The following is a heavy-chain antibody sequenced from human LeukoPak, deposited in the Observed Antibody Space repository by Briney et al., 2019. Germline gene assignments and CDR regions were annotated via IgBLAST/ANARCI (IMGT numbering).Heavy chain of an antibody. CDR3: AREGASTFDY. D-gene: IGHD3-16*01. J-gene: IGHJ4*02. Sequence: SQTLSLTCAISGDSVSSDGAAWSWIRQSPSRGLEWLTRTYYRSKWYNAYAVSVKSRITINPDTSKNQFSLQLTSVTPEDTAVYYCAREGASTFDYWGQGTLVTVSS. V-gene: IGHV6-1*01. CDR1: GDSVSSDGAA. CDR2: TYYRSKWYN.